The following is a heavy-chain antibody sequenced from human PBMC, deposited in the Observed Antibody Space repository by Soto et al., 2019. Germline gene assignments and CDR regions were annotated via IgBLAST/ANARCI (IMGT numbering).Heavy chain of an antibody. J-gene: IGHJ4*02. CDR1: GGSFSGYY. D-gene: IGHD4-17*01. CDR3: ARGWSYDYGDYEYYFDN. CDR2: INHSGST. V-gene: IGHV4-34*01. Sequence: SETLSLTCAVYGGSFSGYYWSWIRQPPGKGLEWIGEINHSGSTNYNPSLKSRVTISVDTSKNQFSLKLSSVTAADTAVYYCARGWSYDYGDYEYYFDNWGQGTTVTVSS.